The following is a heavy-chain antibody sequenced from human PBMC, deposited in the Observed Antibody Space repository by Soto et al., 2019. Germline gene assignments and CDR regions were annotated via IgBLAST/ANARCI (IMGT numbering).Heavy chain of an antibody. J-gene: IGHJ4*02. D-gene: IGHD2-2*03. Sequence: SETLSLTCTVSGGSISSSSYYWGWIRQPPGEGLEWIGSIYYSGNTYYNPSLKSRVTISVDTAKNQFSLKLISVTTADTAVYFCAREGNLGRWIQPLDSWGQGTLVTVSS. V-gene: IGHV4-39*07. CDR1: GGSISSSSYY. CDR2: IYYSGNT. CDR3: AREGNLGRWIQPLDS.